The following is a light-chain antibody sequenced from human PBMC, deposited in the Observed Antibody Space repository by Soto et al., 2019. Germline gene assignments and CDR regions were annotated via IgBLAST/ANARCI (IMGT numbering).Light chain of an antibody. V-gene: IGLV1-40*01. CDR3: QSYDSSLSGWV. J-gene: IGLJ3*02. CDR1: SSNIGAGYD. Sequence: QSALTQPPSVSGAPGQRVTISCTGSSSNIGAGYDVHWYQQLPGTAPKLLIYGNSNRPSGVPDRFSGSKPGTSASLAITGLRAEDEADYYCQSYDSSLSGWVFGGGTKLTVL. CDR2: GNS.